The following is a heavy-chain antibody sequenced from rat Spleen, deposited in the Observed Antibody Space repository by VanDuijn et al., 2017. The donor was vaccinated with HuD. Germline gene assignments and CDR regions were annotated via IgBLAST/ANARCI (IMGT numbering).Heavy chain of an antibody. CDR1: GFTYNDNA. Sequence: EVQLVESGGGLVQPGGSLKLSCAASGFTYNDNAMAWVRRAPEKGLEWVATISTGGGDTYYRDSVRGRFTISRDNAKNTLYLQMDSLRSEDTATYYCAKDKGEYNNLFDYWGQGVMVTVTS. CDR2: ISTGGGDT. J-gene: IGHJ2*01. D-gene: IGHD1-10*01. CDR3: AKDKGEYNNLFDY. V-gene: IGHV5S13*01.